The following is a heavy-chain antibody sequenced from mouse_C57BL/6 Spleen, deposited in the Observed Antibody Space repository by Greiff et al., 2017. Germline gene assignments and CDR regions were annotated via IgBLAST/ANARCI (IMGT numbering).Heavy chain of an antibody. D-gene: IGHD2-1*01. CDR3: ARSGGNYNYAMDY. J-gene: IGHJ4*01. CDR2: IYPGGGYT. V-gene: IGHV1-63*01. CDR1: GYTFTNYW. Sequence: VQLQESGAELVRPGTSVKMSCKASGYTFTNYWIGWAKQRPGHGLEWIGDIYPGGGYTNYNEKFKGKATLTADKSSSTAYMQFSSLTSEDSAIYYCARSGGNYNYAMDYWGQGTSVTVSS.